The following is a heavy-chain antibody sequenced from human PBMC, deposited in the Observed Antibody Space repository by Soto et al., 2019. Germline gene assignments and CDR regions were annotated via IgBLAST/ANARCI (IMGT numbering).Heavy chain of an antibody. V-gene: IGHV1-18*01. Sequence: ASVKVSCKASGYTFTRSGISWVRQAPGQGLERMGWISTYNGDTNYAQKLQGRVTMTTDTSTSTAYMELRSLISDVTSVYFCARKGNEYWFDPWGQGTLVTVSS. CDR1: GYTFTRSG. D-gene: IGHD1-1*01. CDR3: ARKGNEYWFDP. CDR2: ISTYNGDT. J-gene: IGHJ5*02.